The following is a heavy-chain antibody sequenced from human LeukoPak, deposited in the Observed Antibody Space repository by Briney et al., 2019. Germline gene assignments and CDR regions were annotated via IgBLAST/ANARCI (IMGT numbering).Heavy chain of an antibody. Sequence: SETLSLTCTVSGGSISSHYWSWIRQPPGKGLELVGYIHYTGSSNYNPSLKSRVSISVDTSKNQFSLNLNSVTAADTAVYYCARVSAVLMASAPDAFDIWGQGTMVTVSS. CDR3: ARVSAVLMASAPDAFDI. J-gene: IGHJ3*02. D-gene: IGHD2-8*01. CDR2: IHYTGSS. V-gene: IGHV4-59*11. CDR1: GGSISSHY.